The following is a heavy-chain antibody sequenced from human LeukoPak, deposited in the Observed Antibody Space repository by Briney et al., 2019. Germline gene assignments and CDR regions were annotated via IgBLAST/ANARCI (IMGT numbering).Heavy chain of an antibody. V-gene: IGHV3-9*01. Sequence: PGGSLRLSGGASGFTFDDYAIDWGRHAPGKGLEGVSGIGWNSGIIGYADSVKGRFTISRDNAKNSLYLQMNSLRAEDTALYYCAKDKGLWGQGTLVTVSS. CDR1: GFTFDDYA. J-gene: IGHJ4*02. CDR3: AKDKGL. D-gene: IGHD3/OR15-3a*01. CDR2: IGWNSGII.